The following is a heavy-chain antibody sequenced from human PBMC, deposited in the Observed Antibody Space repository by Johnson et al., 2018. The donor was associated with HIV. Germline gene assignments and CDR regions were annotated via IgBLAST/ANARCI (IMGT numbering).Heavy chain of an antibody. D-gene: IGHD6-13*01. CDR3: AKVRRGSSWDLRAFDI. Sequence: VQLVESGGGLVQPGRSLRLSCAASGFTFDDYAMHWVRQAPGTGLEWVSGISWNSGSIGYADSVKGRFTISRDNAKNSLYLQMNSRSAEDTALYYCAKVRRGSSWDLRAFDIWGQGTMVTVSS. V-gene: IGHV3-9*01. CDR2: ISWNSGSI. J-gene: IGHJ3*02. CDR1: GFTFDDYA.